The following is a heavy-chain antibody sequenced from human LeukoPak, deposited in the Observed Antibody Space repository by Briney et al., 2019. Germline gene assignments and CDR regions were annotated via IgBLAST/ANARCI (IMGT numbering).Heavy chain of an antibody. CDR1: GFTFNNYA. D-gene: IGHD6-19*01. CDR3: AMTVAADY. CDR2: ISDSGGST. J-gene: IGHJ4*02. V-gene: IGHV3-23*01. Sequence: PGGSLRLSCAASGFTFNNYAMSWVRQAPGEGLEWVSTISDSGGSTYYADSVKGRFTISRDNSKNTLYLQVSNLKAEDTALYYCAMTVAADYWGQGTLVTVSS.